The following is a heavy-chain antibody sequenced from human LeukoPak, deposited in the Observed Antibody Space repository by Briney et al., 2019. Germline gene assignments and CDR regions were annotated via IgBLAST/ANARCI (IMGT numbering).Heavy chain of an antibody. CDR3: ARGGGILWFGESSGNNWFDP. J-gene: IGHJ5*02. D-gene: IGHD3-10*01. CDR2: IYYSGST. Sequence: SETLSLTCTVSGGSISSSSYYWGWIRQPPGKGLEWIGSIYYSGSTYYNPSLKSRVTISVDTSKNQFSLKLSSVTAADTAVYYCARGGGILWFGESSGNNWFDPWGQGTLVTVSS. V-gene: IGHV4-39*07. CDR1: GGSISSSSYY.